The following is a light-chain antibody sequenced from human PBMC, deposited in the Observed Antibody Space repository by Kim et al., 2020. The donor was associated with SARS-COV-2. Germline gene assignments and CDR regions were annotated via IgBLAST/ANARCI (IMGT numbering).Light chain of an antibody. Sequence: IQLTQSPSSLSASVGDRVTISCRASQGISSYLGWYQQKPGKAPKLLIYAASTLQSGVPSRFSGSGSGTDFTLSISSLQPEDSATYYCQQLNSSPITFGQGTRLEIK. CDR3: QQLNSSPIT. J-gene: IGKJ5*01. CDR1: QGISSY. V-gene: IGKV1-9*01. CDR2: AAS.